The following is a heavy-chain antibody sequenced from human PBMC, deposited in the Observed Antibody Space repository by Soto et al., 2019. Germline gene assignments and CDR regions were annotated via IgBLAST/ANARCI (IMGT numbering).Heavy chain of an antibody. J-gene: IGHJ6*02. V-gene: IGHV3-30*18. CDR3: AKEFGWELQLSHPYYNSGREV. CDR1: GFTFRSYG. D-gene: IGHD1-1*01. CDR2: MSFYVSNK. Sequence: WGSLRLSCAASGFTFRSYGMHWVRQAPGKGLEWVALMSFYVSNKYYADSVRGRFTISSDNSKSTLYLQMDILRPEDTAVYYCAKEFGWELQLSHPYYNSGREVWGQETTVIVSS.